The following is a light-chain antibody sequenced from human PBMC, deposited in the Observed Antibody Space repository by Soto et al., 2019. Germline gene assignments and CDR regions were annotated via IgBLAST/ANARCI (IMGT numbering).Light chain of an antibody. CDR3: QQYNTWPPIT. Sequence: EIVMTQSPAALAVSPGERVTLSCRASQSVRSNLAWYQQKPGQAPRLLIYGASTRATGLPARFSGSGSGTDFTLTISSLQSEDFAVYYCQQYNTWPPITFGQGTQREIK. CDR1: QSVRSN. J-gene: IGKJ5*01. V-gene: IGKV3-15*01. CDR2: GAS.